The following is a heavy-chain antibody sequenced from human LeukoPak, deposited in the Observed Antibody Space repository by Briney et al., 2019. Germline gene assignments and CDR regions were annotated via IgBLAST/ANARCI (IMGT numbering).Heavy chain of an antibody. CDR3: TRDPPTRRVIAAADPGDY. CDR1: GFTFSSYW. V-gene: IGHV3-7*03. D-gene: IGHD6-13*01. CDR2: IKQDGSEK. J-gene: IGHJ4*02. Sequence: SGGSLRLSCEASGFTFSSYWMSWVRQAPGKGLEWVANIKQDGSEKYYVDSVKGRFTISRDNAKNSLYLQVNSLKTEDTAVYYCTRDPPTRRVIAAADPGDYWGQGTLVTVSS.